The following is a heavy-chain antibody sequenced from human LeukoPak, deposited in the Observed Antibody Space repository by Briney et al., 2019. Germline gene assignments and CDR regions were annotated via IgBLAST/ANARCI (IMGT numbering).Heavy chain of an antibody. CDR1: GTSFSSYY. V-gene: IGHV4-34*01. D-gene: IGHD4-17*01. CDR2: VNRSGYT. CDR3: ARMTTGHDF. Sequence: SETLSLTCAVSGTSFSSYYWSWIRQPPGKGLEWIGEVNRSGYTNGNPSLKSRVTISVDTSKNQFSLRLRSVTAADTGVYFCARMTTGHDFWGQGTLVTVSS. J-gene: IGHJ4*02.